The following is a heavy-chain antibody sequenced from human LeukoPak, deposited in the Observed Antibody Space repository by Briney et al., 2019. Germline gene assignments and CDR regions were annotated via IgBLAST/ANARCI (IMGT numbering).Heavy chain of an antibody. J-gene: IGHJ4*02. CDR3: DDFWSGYLYYFDY. V-gene: IGHV3-38-3*01. CDR1: GFTVSSNE. CDR2: ISGGST. D-gene: IGHD3-3*01. Sequence: GGSLRLSCAASGFTVSSNEMGWVRQAPGKGLEWVSSISGGSTYYADSRKGRFTISRDNSKNTLHLQMNSLRAEDTAVYYWDDFWSGYLYYFDYWGQGTLVTVSS.